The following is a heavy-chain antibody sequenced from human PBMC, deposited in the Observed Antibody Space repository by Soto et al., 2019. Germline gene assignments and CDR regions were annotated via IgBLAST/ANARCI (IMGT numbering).Heavy chain of an antibody. Sequence: EVQLVESGGGLVQPGRSLRLSCAASGFTFDDYAMHWVRQAPGKGLEWVSGISWNSGSIGYADSVKGRFTISRDNAKNYLYLKMNSLRDEDTALYYCAKDWGRGYSYGRLFDYWGQGTLVTVSS. J-gene: IGHJ4*02. CDR2: ISWNSGSI. D-gene: IGHD5-18*01. CDR1: GFTFDDYA. V-gene: IGHV3-9*01. CDR3: AKDWGRGYSYGRLFDY.